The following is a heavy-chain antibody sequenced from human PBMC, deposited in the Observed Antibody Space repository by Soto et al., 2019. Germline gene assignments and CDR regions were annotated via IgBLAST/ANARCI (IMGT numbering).Heavy chain of an antibody. D-gene: IGHD6-19*01. CDR2: IHYSGSI. CDR1: GGSISYEYYH. J-gene: IGHJ6*02. V-gene: IGHV4-30-4*08. Sequence: TLSLTCTVSGGSISYEYYHWTWIRQSPGKGLEWIGYIHYSGSIIYNPSFQGHVTISADKSISTAYLQWSSLKASDTAMYYCASSIAVAPNYYYGMDVWGQGTTVTVSS. CDR3: ASSIAVAPNYYYGMDV.